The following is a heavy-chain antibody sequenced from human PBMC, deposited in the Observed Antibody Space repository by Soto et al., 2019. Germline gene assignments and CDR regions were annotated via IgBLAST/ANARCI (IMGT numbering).Heavy chain of an antibody. D-gene: IGHD1-26*01. CDR2: IFSNDEK. CDR3: ARIARVGIMCDLWWFDP. Sequence: QVTLKESGPVLVKPTETLTLTCTVSGFSLSNARMGVSWIRQPPGKALEWLAHIFSNDEKSYSTSLKSRLTISKDTSKSQVVLTMTNMDPVDTATYYCARIARVGIMCDLWWFDPWGQGTLVTVSS. CDR1: GFSLSNARMG. V-gene: IGHV2-26*01. J-gene: IGHJ5*02.